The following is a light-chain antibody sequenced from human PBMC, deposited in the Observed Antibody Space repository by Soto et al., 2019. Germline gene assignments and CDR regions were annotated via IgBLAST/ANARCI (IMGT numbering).Light chain of an antibody. J-gene: IGKJ2*01. Sequence: EIVLTQSPGTLSLSPGERATLSCRASQTVTNNYLAWHPQKPGQAPRLVMSGASNRATGIPDRFSGGGSETDFTLTISRLEPEDFAVYYCQQYDSSYTFGQGTKLEIK. CDR2: GAS. CDR1: QTVTNNY. V-gene: IGKV3-20*01. CDR3: QQYDSSYT.